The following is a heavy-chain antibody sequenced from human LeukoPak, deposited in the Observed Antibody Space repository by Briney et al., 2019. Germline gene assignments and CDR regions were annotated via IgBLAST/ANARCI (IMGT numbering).Heavy chain of an antibody. D-gene: IGHD2-15*01. V-gene: IGHV3-64*01. CDR3: ARDRCSGGSCYWRVFDY. Sequence: GGSLRLSCAASGFTVSRYYMSWVRQAPGKGLEYVSSISGDGVTTYYANSVQGRFTISRDNSKNTLYLQMGCLRLEDMVVYYCARDRCSGGSCYWRVFDYWGQGTLVTVSS. J-gene: IGHJ4*02. CDR1: GFTVSRYY. CDR2: ISGDGVTT.